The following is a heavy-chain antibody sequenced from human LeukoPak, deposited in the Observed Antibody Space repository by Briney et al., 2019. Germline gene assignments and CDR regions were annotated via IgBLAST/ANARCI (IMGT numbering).Heavy chain of an antibody. Sequence: ASVKVSCKASGYTFTSYDISWVRQATGQGLEWMGLMNPKNGHTVYAQKFQGRVTMTRDTSISTAYLELSSLRSEDTAVYYCARNLMHCSSTTCYLDYWGQGTLVTVSS. D-gene: IGHD2-2*01. J-gene: IGHJ4*02. CDR3: ARNLMHCSSTTCYLDY. CDR2: MNPKNGHT. V-gene: IGHV1-8*01. CDR1: GYTFTSYD.